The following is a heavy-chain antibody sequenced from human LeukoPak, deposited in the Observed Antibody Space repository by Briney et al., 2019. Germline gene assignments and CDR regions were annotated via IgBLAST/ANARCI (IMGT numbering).Heavy chain of an antibody. CDR2: ISPSGST. V-gene: IGHV4-38-2*02. CDR1: GYSISSGYY. D-gene: IGHD3-22*01. Sequence: PSETLSLTCTVSGYSISSGYYWGWIRQPPGKGLEWIGSISPSGSTYYNPSLKSRVIISVDTSKKQFSLKLNSVTAADTAVYYGARGTSMIVVASFDYWGQGTLVTVSS. J-gene: IGHJ4*02. CDR3: ARGTSMIVVASFDY.